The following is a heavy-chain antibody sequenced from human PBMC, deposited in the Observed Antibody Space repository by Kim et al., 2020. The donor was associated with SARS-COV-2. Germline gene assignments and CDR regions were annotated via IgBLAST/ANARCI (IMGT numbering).Heavy chain of an antibody. Sequence: ASVKVSCKASGYTFTSYGISWVRQAPGQGLEWMGWISAYNGNTNYAQKLQGRVTMTTDTSTSTAYMELRSLRSDDTAVYYCARDLRLIEREIYRGSIGYWGQGTLVTVSS. V-gene: IGHV1-18*01. CDR3: ARDLRLIEREIYRGSIGY. D-gene: IGHD3-10*01. J-gene: IGHJ4*02. CDR2: ISAYNGNT. CDR1: GYTFTSYG.